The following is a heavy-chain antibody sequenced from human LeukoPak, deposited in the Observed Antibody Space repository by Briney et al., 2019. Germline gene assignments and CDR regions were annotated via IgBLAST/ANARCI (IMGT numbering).Heavy chain of an antibody. CDR3: ARGVSGVPRGPLDY. CDR1: GGTFSSYA. CDR2: IIPILGIA. Sequence: SVKVSCKASGGTFSSYAISWVRQAPGQGLEWMGRIIPILGIANYAQKFQGRVTITADESASTAYMELSSLRSEDTAVYYCARGVSGVPRGPLDYWGQGTLVTVSS. V-gene: IGHV1-69*04. J-gene: IGHJ4*02. D-gene: IGHD3-10*01.